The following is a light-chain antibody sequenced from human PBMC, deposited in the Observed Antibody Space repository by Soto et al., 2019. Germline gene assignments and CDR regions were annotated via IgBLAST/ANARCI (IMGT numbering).Light chain of an antibody. CDR3: AAWDDSLSGGV. V-gene: IGLV1-47*01. J-gene: IGLJ3*02. CDR1: SSNIGSNY. CDR2: RNN. Sequence: QSVLTQPPSESGTPGQRVTISCSGSSSNIGSNYVYWYQQLPGTAPKLLIYRNNQRPSGVPDRFSGSKSGTSASLAISGLRSEDEADYYCAAWDDSLSGGVFGGGTKLTVL.